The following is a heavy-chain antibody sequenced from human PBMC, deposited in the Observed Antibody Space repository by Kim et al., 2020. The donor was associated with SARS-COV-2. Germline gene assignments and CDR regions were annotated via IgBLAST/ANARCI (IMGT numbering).Heavy chain of an antibody. J-gene: IGHJ6*02. V-gene: IGHV3-9*01. CDR3: AKDRVHDGSGPGSALDV. CDR1: GLTFDDYA. D-gene: IGHD3-10*01. Sequence: GGSLRLSCAVSGLTFDDYAIHWVRQGPGKGLEWVSGVSWNSGAIDYADSVKGRFTISRDNAKNSVYLQMNNLRIEDTALYYCAKDRVHDGSGPGSALDVWGQGTTVIISS. CDR2: VSWNSGAI.